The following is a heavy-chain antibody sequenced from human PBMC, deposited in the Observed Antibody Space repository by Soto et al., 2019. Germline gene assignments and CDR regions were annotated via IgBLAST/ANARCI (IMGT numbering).Heavy chain of an antibody. CDR1: GFPFSSYA. Sequence: GGSLRISCAASGFPFSSYAMSWVRQTPGKGLEWVSAISGSGGSTYYADSVKGRFTISRDNSKNTLYLQMNSLRAEDTAVYYCAKGQEVEAVAGPFFDYWGQGTLVTVSS. J-gene: IGHJ4*02. V-gene: IGHV3-23*01. CDR3: AKGQEVEAVAGPFFDY. CDR2: ISGSGGST. D-gene: IGHD6-19*01.